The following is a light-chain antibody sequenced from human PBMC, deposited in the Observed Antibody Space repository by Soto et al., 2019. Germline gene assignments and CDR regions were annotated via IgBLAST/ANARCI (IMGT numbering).Light chain of an antibody. CDR2: GAS. V-gene: IGKV3-15*01. CDR1: QSINSD. CDR3: QQYNNWPWR. Sequence: EIMMTHSSATLSVSPGRGATRACRASQSINSDLAWYQQKPGQAPTFLIYGASTRATGIPARFSGSGAGTEFTLAISSLQSEDSALYYCQQYNNWPWRFAEGTKVDIK. J-gene: IGKJ1*01.